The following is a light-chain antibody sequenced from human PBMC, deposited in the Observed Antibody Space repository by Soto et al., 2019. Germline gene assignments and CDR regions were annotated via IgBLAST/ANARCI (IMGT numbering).Light chain of an antibody. J-gene: IGKJ1*01. CDR1: QSVSSNY. V-gene: IGKV3-20*01. CDR2: GAS. Sequence: ETVLTQSPGTLCLSPGERATLSCRASQSVSSNYLAWYQQKPGQAPRLLIYGASNRATGIPDRFSGSGSGTDFTLTISRLEPEDFAVYYCQQDGSSLVVTFGQGTKVEIK. CDR3: QQDGSSLVVT.